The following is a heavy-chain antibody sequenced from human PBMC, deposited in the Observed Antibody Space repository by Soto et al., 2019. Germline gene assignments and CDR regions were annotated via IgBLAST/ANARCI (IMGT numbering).Heavy chain of an antibody. D-gene: IGHD2-2*01. Sequence: QVQLVESGGGVVQPGRSLRLSCAASGFTFSSYGMHWVRQAPGKGLEWVAVIWYDGSNKYYADSVKGRFTISRDNSKNTLYLQMNSLRAEDTAVYYCARGDCSSTSCYGVDDYGMDVWGQGTTVTVSS. J-gene: IGHJ6*02. CDR1: GFTFSSYG. CDR2: IWYDGSNK. V-gene: IGHV3-33*01. CDR3: ARGDCSSTSCYGVDDYGMDV.